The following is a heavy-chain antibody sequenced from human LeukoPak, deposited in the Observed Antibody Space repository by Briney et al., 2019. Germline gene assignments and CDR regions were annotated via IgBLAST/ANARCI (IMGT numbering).Heavy chain of an antibody. CDR3: ARDGTAAGLYFDL. CDR2: IRQGGSEK. J-gene: IGHJ4*01. V-gene: IGHV3-7*01. D-gene: IGHD6-13*01. CDR1: GFTFTDYW. Sequence: DGSLRLSCGFSGFTFTDYWMNWVRRALGKGPEWVASIRQGGSEKTYVDSVKGRFTISRDNTKNSLSLQLNGLRAEDTAVYYCARDGTAAGLYFDLWGQGTLVTVSS.